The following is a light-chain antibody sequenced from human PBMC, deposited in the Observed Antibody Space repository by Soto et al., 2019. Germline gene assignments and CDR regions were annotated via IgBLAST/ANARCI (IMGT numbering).Light chain of an antibody. Sequence: EIVLTQSPGTLSLSPGERATLSCRASQSVSSSYLAWYQQKPGQAPRLLIYGASSRATGIPDRFSGSGSGTDFTLTISRLEPEDFAVYYYQQYGSSPSWTSGQGTKVDIK. CDR3: QQYGSSPSWT. J-gene: IGKJ1*01. CDR1: QSVSSSY. V-gene: IGKV3-20*01. CDR2: GAS.